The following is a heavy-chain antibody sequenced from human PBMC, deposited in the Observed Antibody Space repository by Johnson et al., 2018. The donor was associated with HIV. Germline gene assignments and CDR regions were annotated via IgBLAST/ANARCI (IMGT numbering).Heavy chain of an antibody. CDR1: GFIFSGFG. J-gene: IGHJ3*02. CDR3: SRGRYSSSWDRWDDAFDI. V-gene: IGHV3-49*04. CDR2: IRNKAYGGTT. D-gene: IGHD6-13*01. Sequence: VQLVESGGGVVQPGGSLRLSCAASGFIFSGFGLHWVRQAPVKGLEWVGFIRNKAYGGTTEYAASVNGRFIISRDDSKRIAYLQMNSLKIEDTAVYYCSRGRYSSSWDRWDDAFDIWGQGTMVTVSS.